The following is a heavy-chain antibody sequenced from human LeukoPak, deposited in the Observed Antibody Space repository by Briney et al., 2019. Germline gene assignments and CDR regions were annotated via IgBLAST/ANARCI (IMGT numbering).Heavy chain of an antibody. CDR1: GYTFNSYG. Sequence: ASVKVSCKASGYTFNSYGISWVRQAPGQGLEWMGWISAYNGNTNYAQKLQGRVTMTTDTSTSTAYMELRSLRSDDTAVYYCARARYSSGWYGDYYYYYGMDVWGQGTTVTVSS. CDR2: ISAYNGNT. V-gene: IGHV1-18*01. CDR3: ARARYSSGWYGDYYYYYGMDV. D-gene: IGHD6-19*01. J-gene: IGHJ6*02.